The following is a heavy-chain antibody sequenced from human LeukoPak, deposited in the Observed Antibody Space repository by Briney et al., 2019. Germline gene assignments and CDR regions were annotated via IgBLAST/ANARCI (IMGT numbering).Heavy chain of an antibody. CDR1: GYTFTDYY. CDR2: INPNGGGT. J-gene: IGHJ3*02. CDR3: ARDSGSDAFDI. Sequence: ASVKVSCKSSGYTFTDYYIHWVRQAPGQGLEWMGWINPNGGGTNYAQKFQGRVSMTRDTSISTGYVDLSRLRSDDTAVYYCARDSGSDAFDIWGQGTMVTVSS. V-gene: IGHV1-2*02. D-gene: IGHD3-10*01.